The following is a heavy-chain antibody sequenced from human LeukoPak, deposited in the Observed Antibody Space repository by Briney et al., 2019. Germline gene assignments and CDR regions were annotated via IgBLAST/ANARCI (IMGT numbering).Heavy chain of an antibody. J-gene: IGHJ4*02. CDR2: IYYSGST. CDR3: ARMKSGYNPFDY. V-gene: IGHV4-59*12. CDR1: GGSISSYY. Sequence: SETLSLTCTVSGGSISSYYWSWIRQPPGKGLEWLGYIYYSGSTNYNPSLRSRVTISVDTSKNQFSLKLSSVTAADTAVYYCARMKSGYNPFDYWGQGTLVTVSS. D-gene: IGHD3-3*01.